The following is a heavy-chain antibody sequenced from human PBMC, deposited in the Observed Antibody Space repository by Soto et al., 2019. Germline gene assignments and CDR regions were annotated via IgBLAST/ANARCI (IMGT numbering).Heavy chain of an antibody. Sequence: GGSLRLSCAAAACSFSSYSMSWARQSPGKGLEWVASTSGSSTFIYYFDSVKGRFKISRYQGKKSLHLQMTRLKAADTAAYFFARDLYFDSTGGACELWGQGTVV. V-gene: IGHV3-21*01. J-gene: IGHJ3*01. CDR1: ACSFSSYS. D-gene: IGHD3-9*01. CDR3: ARDLYFDSTGGACEL. CDR2: TSGSSTFI.